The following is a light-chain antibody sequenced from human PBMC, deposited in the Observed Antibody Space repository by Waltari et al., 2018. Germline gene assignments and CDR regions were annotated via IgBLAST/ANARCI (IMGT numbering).Light chain of an antibody. CDR1: QRISRW. V-gene: IGKV1-5*03. Sequence: DIQMTQSPSTLSASVGDRVTITCRASQRISRWLAWYQQKPGKAPKLLIYEASNLESGVPSRISGSGSGTEFTLTISSLQPDDFAAYYCQQYNSYPYTFGQGTKLEI. CDR2: EAS. J-gene: IGKJ2*01. CDR3: QQYNSYPYT.